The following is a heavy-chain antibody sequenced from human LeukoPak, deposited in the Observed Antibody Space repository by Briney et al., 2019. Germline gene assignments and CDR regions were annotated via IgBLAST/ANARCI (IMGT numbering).Heavy chain of an antibody. CDR1: GYTFTSYA. CDR2: INTNTGNP. D-gene: IGHD3-3*01. J-gene: IGHJ6*02. Sequence: ASVKVSCTASGYTFTSYAMNWVRQAPGQGLEWMGWINTNTGNPTYAHGFTGRFVFSLDTSVNTAYLQISSLKAEDTAVYYCARGGHSERLSGLSYYYYYGMDVWGQGTTVTVSS. V-gene: IGHV7-4-1*02. CDR3: ARGGHSERLSGLSYYYYYGMDV.